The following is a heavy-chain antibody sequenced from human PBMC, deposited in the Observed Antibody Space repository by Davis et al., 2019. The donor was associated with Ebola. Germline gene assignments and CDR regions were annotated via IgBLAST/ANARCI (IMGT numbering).Heavy chain of an antibody. V-gene: IGHV3-74*01. CDR1: AFTFGSFA. CDR3: ARGGTTVTTPLDY. CDR2: ISSDGSST. Sequence: GESLKISCAASAFTFGSFAMSWVRQAPGKGLVWVSRISSDGSSTSYADSVKGRFTISRDNAKNTLYLQMNSLRAEDTAVYYCARGGTTVTTPLDYWGQGTLVTVSS. J-gene: IGHJ4*02. D-gene: IGHD4-17*01.